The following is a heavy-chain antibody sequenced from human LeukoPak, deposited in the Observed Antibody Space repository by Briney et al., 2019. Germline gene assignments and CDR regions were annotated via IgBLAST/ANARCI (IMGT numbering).Heavy chain of an antibody. Sequence: ASVKVSCKASGYTFTGYYMHWVRQAPGQGLEWMGWINPNSGGTNYAQKFQGRVTMTRDTSISTAYMELSRLRSDDTAVYYCARTYYDFWSGYYLDYYYMDVWGKGTTVTVSS. D-gene: IGHD3-3*01. J-gene: IGHJ6*03. CDR2: INPNSGGT. V-gene: IGHV1-2*02. CDR3: ARTYYDFWSGYYLDYYYMDV. CDR1: GYTFTGYY.